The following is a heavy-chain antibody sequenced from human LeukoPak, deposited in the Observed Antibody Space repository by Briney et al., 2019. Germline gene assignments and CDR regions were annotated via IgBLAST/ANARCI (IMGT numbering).Heavy chain of an antibody. D-gene: IGHD6-13*01. CDR1: GYSISSGYY. Sequence: WETLSLTCTVSGYSISSGYYWGWIRQPPGKGLEWIGSIYHSGSTNYNPSLKSRVTISVETSKNEFSLKLRSVTAADTAVYYCARVTGYRIEDYFDYWGQGTLVTVSS. V-gene: IGHV4-38-2*02. CDR3: ARVTGYRIEDYFDY. CDR2: IYHSGST. J-gene: IGHJ4*02.